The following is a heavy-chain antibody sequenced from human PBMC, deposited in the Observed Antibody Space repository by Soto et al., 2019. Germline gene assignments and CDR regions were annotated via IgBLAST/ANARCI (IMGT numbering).Heavy chain of an antibody. D-gene: IGHD6-13*01. V-gene: IGHV4-59*11. CDR2: IYYSGST. CDR1: GGSIPSHY. J-gene: IGHJ6*02. CDR3: ARDKIAAAGRALGGGYYYYYGMDV. Sequence: SETLSPTCTVPGGSIPSHYWSWLRQPPGQGLEWIGYIYYSGSTNYNPSLKSRVTISVDTSKNQFSLKLSSVTAADTAVYYCARDKIAAAGRALGGGYYYYYGMDVWGQGTTVT.